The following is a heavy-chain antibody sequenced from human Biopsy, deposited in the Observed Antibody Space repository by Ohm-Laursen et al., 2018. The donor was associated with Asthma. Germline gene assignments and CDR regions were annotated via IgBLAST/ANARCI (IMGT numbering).Heavy chain of an antibody. CDR3: ARTFHLWSPYHAEHYQL. J-gene: IGHJ1*01. Sequence: SLRLSCSASGFTFGDYCMSWVRQVPGQGLEWVANIKHDGSEKNHVDSLKGRFTISRDNAKNLLFLQMNNLRAEDTAVYYCARTFHLWSPYHAEHYQLWGQGTLVTVSS. CDR2: IKHDGSEK. CDR1: GFTFGDYC. D-gene: IGHD3-3*01. V-gene: IGHV3-7*01.